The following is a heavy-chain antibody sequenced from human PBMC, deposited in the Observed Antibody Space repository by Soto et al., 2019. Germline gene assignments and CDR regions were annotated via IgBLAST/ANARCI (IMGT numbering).Heavy chain of an antibody. CDR1: GYTFTNYD. D-gene: IGHD3-3*01. V-gene: IGHV1-8*01. Sequence: ASVKVSCKASGYTFTNYDIHWVRQATGQGLEWMGRMNPGGGSTGYAQKFQGRVTMTRDTSMSTVYMELSSLRSEDTAVYYCARDITIFGVVLYYYYGMDVWGQGTTVTVSS. CDR3: ARDITIFGVVLYYYYGMDV. J-gene: IGHJ6*02. CDR2: MNPGGGST.